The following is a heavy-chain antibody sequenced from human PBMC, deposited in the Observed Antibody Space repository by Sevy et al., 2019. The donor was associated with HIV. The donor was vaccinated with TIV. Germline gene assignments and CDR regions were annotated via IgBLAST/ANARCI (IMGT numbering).Heavy chain of an antibody. CDR2: IKSKTDGGTT. CDR1: GFTFSNAW. Sequence: GGSLRLSCAASGFTFSNAWMSWVRQAPGKGLEWVGRIKSKTDGGTTDYAAPVKGRFTISRDDSKNTLYLQMNSLKTEDTAVYYCTTMAGGFYYGSGSYYTMDDYWGQGTLVTVS. D-gene: IGHD3-10*01. V-gene: IGHV3-15*01. CDR3: TTMAGGFYYGSGSYYTMDDY. J-gene: IGHJ4*02.